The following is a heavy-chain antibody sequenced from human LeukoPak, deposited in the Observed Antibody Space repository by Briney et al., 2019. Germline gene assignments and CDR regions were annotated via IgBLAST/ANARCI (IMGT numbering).Heavy chain of an antibody. CDR3: ARATSMTASGYDY. CDR1: GYTFTNYH. J-gene: IGHJ4*02. V-gene: IGHV1-8*03. CDR2: MNPNNGDS. Sequence: ASVKVSCKASGYTFTNYHINWVRQASGQGLEWMGWMNPNNGDSGYAQNLQGRVTITTDTSISTAYMELRILRSDDTAVYFCARATSMTASGYDYWGQGTLVIVSS. D-gene: IGHD4-17*01.